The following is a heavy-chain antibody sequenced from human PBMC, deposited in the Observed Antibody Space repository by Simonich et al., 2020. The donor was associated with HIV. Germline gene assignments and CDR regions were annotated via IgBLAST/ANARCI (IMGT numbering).Heavy chain of an antibody. CDR3: ARDNDGTSHYSQFDY. J-gene: IGHJ4*02. D-gene: IGHD3-22*01. V-gene: IGHV3-33*01. CDR1: GFAFSGYG. Sequence: QVQLVESGGGVVQPGRSLRLSCAASGFAFSGYGMHWVRQAPGRGSGWVGVCWLDGIRKYYADSVGGRFTISRDNSMNTVYLQMNTLRAEDTALYYCARDNDGTSHYSQFDYWGQGTLVTVSS. CDR2: CWLDGIRK.